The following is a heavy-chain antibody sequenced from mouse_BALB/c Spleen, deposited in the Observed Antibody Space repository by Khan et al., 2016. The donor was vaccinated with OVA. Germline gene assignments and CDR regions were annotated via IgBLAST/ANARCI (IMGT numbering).Heavy chain of an antibody. CDR3: ARSGYGSLVY. CDR2: IYPGSGNP. CDR1: GYTFSDYV. J-gene: IGHJ2*01. V-gene: IGHV1-77*01. Sequence: QIQLVQSGPVLVKPGASVKMSCKASGYTFSDYVMNWVKQRTGQGLEWIGQIYPGSGNPYYNEKFKGKATLTTDKSSNTAYMQLSSLTSEDSAVYFCARSGYGSLVYWGQGTALTVSS. D-gene: IGHD1-1*01.